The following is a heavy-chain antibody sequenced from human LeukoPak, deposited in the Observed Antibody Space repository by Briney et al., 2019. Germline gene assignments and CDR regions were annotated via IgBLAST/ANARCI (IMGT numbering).Heavy chain of an antibody. J-gene: IGHJ4*02. CDR3: AKRLGDPRAFDY. CDR2: ISGTSGTI. CDR1: GSTFSNYA. D-gene: IGHD2-21*02. Sequence: GGSLRLSCAASGSTFSNYAMSWVRQAPGKGLEWVSGISGTSGTINYAAPVKGRFTISRDNSKNTLYLQMNSLRVDDMAVYYCAKRLGDPRAFDYWGQGTLVTVSS. V-gene: IGHV3-23*01.